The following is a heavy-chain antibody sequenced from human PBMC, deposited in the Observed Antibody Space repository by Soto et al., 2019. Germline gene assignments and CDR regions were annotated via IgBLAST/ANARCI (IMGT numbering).Heavy chain of an antibody. CDR2: INPNSGGT. V-gene: IGHV1-2*02. Sequence: ASVKVSCKASGYTFTGYYMHWVRQAPGQGVEWMGWINPNSGGTNYAQKFQGRVTMTRDTSISTAYMELSRLRSDVMAVYYCATARTSSNSSVGATQSAKNWFDPWGQGTLVTVSS. D-gene: IGHD1-26*01. CDR3: ATARTSSNSSVGATQSAKNWFDP. CDR1: GYTFTGYY. J-gene: IGHJ5*02.